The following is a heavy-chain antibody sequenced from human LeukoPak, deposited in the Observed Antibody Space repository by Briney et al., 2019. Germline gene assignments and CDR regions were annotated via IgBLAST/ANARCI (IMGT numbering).Heavy chain of an antibody. Sequence: GGSLRLSCAASGFTVISNYMSWVRQAPGKGLEWVSVIYSGGDTYYADSMKGRFIILRDNSKNRVFLHMNSLGVEDTAVYYCVRDRGPPLYSGSFPFDHWGQGTLVTVSS. CDR1: GFTVISNY. V-gene: IGHV3-66*01. D-gene: IGHD1-26*01. J-gene: IGHJ4*02. CDR2: IYSGGDT. CDR3: VRDRGPPLYSGSFPFDH.